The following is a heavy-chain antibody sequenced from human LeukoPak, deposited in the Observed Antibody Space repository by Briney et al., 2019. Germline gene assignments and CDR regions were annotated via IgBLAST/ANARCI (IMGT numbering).Heavy chain of an antibody. CDR1: GYPFSGYY. CDR3: ARGDEWELAVDY. D-gene: IGHD1-26*01. CDR2: IKPNSGDT. V-gene: IGHV1-2*02. J-gene: IGHJ4*02. Sequence: ASVKVSCKASGYPFSGYYKNWVRYGPGQGLEWMGWIKPNSGDTNYAQKFQGRLTMTRDTNISTVYMELNRLRSDDTAVYYCARGDEWELAVDYWGQGTLITVSS.